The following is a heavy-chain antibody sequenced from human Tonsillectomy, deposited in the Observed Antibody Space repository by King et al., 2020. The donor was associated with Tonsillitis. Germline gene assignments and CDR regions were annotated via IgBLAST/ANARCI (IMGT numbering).Heavy chain of an antibody. Sequence: VQLVESGGGLVQPGGSLRLSCAASGFTFSSYAMNWVRQASGRGLEWVSSVSGSAGDIHYADSVKGRFTISRDNSKNTLYLQMNSLKAEDTAVYYCAKDYTAMGRIVFDIWGQGTVVTVSS. CDR3: AKDYTAMGRIVFDI. J-gene: IGHJ3*02. CDR2: VSGSAGDI. V-gene: IGHV3-23*04. CDR1: GFTFSSYA. D-gene: IGHD5-18*01.